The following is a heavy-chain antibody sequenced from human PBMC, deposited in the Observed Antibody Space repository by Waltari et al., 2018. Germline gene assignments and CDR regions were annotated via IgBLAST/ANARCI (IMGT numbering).Heavy chain of an antibody. V-gene: IGHV1-2*02. CDR3: ARVAEPGYSSMWYDA. D-gene: IGHD5-12*01. CDR2: ISVNRGDT. CDR1: QSAFIGYY. J-gene: IGHJ5*02. Sequence: QVRLVQSGAEVKQPGASVTVSCEASQSAFIGYYLHWVRQAPGQGLEWMGCISVNRGDTKKEQQLQGRVTMTRDTSPSTVYMRLSGLKADETAVDYCARVAEPGYSSMWYDAWGQGTLVTVSS.